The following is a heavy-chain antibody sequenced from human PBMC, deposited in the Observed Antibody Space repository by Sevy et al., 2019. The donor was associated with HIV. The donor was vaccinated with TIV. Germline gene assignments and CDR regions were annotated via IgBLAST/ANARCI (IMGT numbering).Heavy chain of an antibody. CDR1: GLTFSIYA. CDR2: ISGNGAST. CDR3: AKGAIVGATRRYYFDY. D-gene: IGHD1-26*01. J-gene: IGHJ4*02. Sequence: GGSLRLSCADSGLTFSIYAMSWVRQAPGKGLEWVSAISGNGASTYYADSVKGRFTISRDNSKNTLYLQMNSLRAEDTAVYYCAKGAIVGATRRYYFDYWGQGTLVTVSS. V-gene: IGHV3-23*01.